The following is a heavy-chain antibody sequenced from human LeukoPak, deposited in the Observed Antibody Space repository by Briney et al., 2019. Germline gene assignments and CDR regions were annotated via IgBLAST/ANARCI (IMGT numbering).Heavy chain of an antibody. V-gene: IGHV3-23*01. Sequence: AGGSLRLSCSASGFTFRNFAFSWVRQAPGKGLEWVSSIGGGDTHYADSVKGRFTISRDDSRSTVDLQMSSLRAEDTAVYYCAKDGQSFNSMYDYFDSWGQGTLVTVSS. J-gene: IGHJ4*02. CDR1: GFTFRNFA. CDR2: IGGGDT. CDR3: AKDGQSFNSMYDYFDS. D-gene: IGHD2-8*01.